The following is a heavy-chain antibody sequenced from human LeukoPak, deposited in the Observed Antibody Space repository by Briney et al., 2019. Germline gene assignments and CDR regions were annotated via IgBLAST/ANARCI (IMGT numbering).Heavy chain of an antibody. V-gene: IGHV3-23*01. Sequence: PGGSLRLSCAASGFTFSSYAMSWVRQAPGKGLEWVSAISGSGGSTYYADSVKGRFTISRDNSKNTLYLQMNSLRAEDTAVYYCAEDNSFGIAVAGSARSRYFDYWGQGTLVTVSS. CDR3: AEDNSFGIAVAGSARSRYFDY. J-gene: IGHJ4*02. CDR1: GFTFSSYA. CDR2: ISGSGGST. D-gene: IGHD6-19*01.